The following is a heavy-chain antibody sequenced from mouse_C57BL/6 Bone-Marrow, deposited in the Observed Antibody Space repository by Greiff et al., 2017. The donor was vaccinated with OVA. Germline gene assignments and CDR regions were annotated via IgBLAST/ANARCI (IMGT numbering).Heavy chain of an antibody. CDR3: ARRTYDYDGYYAMDY. J-gene: IGHJ4*01. D-gene: IGHD2-4*01. V-gene: IGHV1-64*01. CDR1: GYTFTSYW. Sequence: QVQLQQPGAELVKPGASVKLSCKASGYTFTSYWMHWVKQRPGQGLEWIGMIHPNSGSTHYNEKFKSKATLTVDKSSSTAYMQLSSLTSEDSAVYYCARRTYDYDGYYAMDYWGQGTSVTVSS. CDR2: IHPNSGST.